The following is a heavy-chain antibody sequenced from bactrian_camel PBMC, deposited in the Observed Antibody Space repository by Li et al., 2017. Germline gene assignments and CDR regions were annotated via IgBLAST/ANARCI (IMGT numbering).Heavy chain of an antibody. D-gene: IGHD2*01. CDR1: GYSYNS. CDR2: TIRGTLT. J-gene: IGHJ4*01. V-gene: IGHV3S53*01. Sequence: HVQLVESGGGSVQAGGSLRLSCAASGYSYNSLAWWRQAPGKSREGVASTIRGTLTAHYSDSVKGRFTISQDKARNMVYPQMVSLRPEDTAMYYCAAGRTSTLVAARYTHWGQGTQVTVS. CDR3: AAGRTSTLVAARYTH.